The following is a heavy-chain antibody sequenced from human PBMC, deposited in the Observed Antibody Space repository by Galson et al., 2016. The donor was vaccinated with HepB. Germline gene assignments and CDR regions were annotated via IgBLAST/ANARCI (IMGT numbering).Heavy chain of an antibody. CDR2: ITRSGDAT. J-gene: IGHJ4*02. D-gene: IGHD6-19*01. V-gene: IGHV3-23*01. CDR3: AKGAEQWLVPGYFDY. CDR1: GFSFSNSG. Sequence: SLRLSCAASGFSFSNSGMSWVRQAPGRGLEWVSGITRSGDATHYAGSVKGRFTISRDNSKNTLYLQMNRLRAEDTAVYYCAKGAEQWLVPGYFDYWGQGTLVTVSS.